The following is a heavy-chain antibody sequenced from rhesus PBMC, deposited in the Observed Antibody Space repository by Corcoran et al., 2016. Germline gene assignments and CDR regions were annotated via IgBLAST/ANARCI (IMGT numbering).Heavy chain of an antibody. V-gene: IGHV4S12*01. CDR3: ARVGGYLCSVN. J-gene: IGHJ4*01. CDR1: GGTISSGYCY. Sequence: QVQLQESGPGVVKPSETLSLTCAVSGGTISSGYCYWSWIRQPPGKGLEWIGGIYSNSEITTPTPSLKIRVTISTDTSKIQFALTLSSVTATDTAVYYCARVGGYLCSVNWGQGVLVTVSS. CDR2: IYSNSEIT. D-gene: IGHD2-33*01.